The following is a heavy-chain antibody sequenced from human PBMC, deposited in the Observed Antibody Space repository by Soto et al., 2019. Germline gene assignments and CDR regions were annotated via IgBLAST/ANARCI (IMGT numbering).Heavy chain of an antibody. CDR3: ARSANTYGSPFDY. D-gene: IGHD3-10*01. J-gene: IGHJ4*02. CDR2: IHRGGST. Sequence: PGGSLRLSCAASGFTVGNNYMSWVRQAPGKGLEWVSIIHRGGSTSYADSVKGRFTISRDSSKSILYLQINGLTADDTAVYYCARSANTYGSPFDYWGQGALVTVSS. CDR1: GFTVGNNY. V-gene: IGHV3-66*01.